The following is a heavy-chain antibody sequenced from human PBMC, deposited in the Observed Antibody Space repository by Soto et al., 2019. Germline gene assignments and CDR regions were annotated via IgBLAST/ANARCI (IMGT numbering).Heavy chain of an antibody. J-gene: IGHJ4*02. CDR1: GFTFSNAW. CDR3: TTVRGIAAVTFDY. Sequence: EVQLVESGGGLVKPGGSLRLSCAASGFTFSNAWMSWVRQAPGKGLEWVGRIESKTDGGTTDYAAPVKGRFTISRDDSKNTLYLQMNSLKTEDTAVYYCTTVRGIAAVTFDYWGQGTLVTVSS. D-gene: IGHD6-13*01. V-gene: IGHV3-15*04. CDR2: IESKTDGGTT.